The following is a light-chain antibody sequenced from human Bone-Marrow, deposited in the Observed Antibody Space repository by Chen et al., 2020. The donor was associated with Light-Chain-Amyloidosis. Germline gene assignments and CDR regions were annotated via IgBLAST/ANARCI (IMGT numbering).Light chain of an antibody. CDR2: EAT. CDR1: GNDVGIYKL. J-gene: IGLJ2*01. Sequence: QSALSQPASVSGSPGQSITLSCTGAGNDVGIYKLVSWYQHHPGKAPKLIIYEATARPSGVSTRFSGSQSGNTASLTISGLQAEDEADYYCCSFAGGVVPFGGGTKVTVL. V-gene: IGLV2-23*01. CDR3: CSFAGGVVP.